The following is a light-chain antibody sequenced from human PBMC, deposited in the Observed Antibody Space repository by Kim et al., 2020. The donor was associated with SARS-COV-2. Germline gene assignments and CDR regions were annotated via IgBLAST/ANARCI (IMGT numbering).Light chain of an antibody. CDR1: QSVSSSF. J-gene: IGKJ1*01. CDR3: QQYSSSSWT. CDR2: ETS. V-gene: IGKV3-20*01. Sequence: SPGERATLSCRASQSVSSSFLAWYQQKPGQAPRLLMSETSTRATGIPDRFSGSGSGTDFTLTISRLEPEDFAVYYCQQYSSSSWTFGQGTKVDIK.